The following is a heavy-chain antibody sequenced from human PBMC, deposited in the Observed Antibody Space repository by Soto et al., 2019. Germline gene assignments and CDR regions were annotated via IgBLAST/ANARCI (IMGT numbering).Heavy chain of an antibody. D-gene: IGHD2-2*01. V-gene: IGHV3-33*01. J-gene: IGHJ4*02. CDR1: GFTFSSYG. CDR2: IWYDGSNK. CDR3: ARDQGVGEIVVVSASY. Sequence: QVQLVESGGGVVQPGRSLRLSCAASGFTFSSYGMHWVRQAPGKGLEWVAVIWYDGSNKYYADSVKGRFTISRDNPKNTLYLQMKSLRAEDTAVYYCARDQGVGEIVVVSASYWGQGTLVTVSS.